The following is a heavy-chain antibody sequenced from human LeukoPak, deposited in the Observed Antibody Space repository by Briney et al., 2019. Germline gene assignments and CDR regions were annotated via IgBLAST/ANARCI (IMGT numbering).Heavy chain of an antibody. CDR3: AKDVGKWESLHFFDY. Sequence: GGSLRLSCAASGFTVSSNCMSWVRQAPGKGLEWVSVIYSDGTTYYADSVKGRFTISRDDSRNTLYLQMNSLRGDDTAVYYCAKDVGKWESLHFFDYWGQGTLVTVSS. V-gene: IGHV3-53*01. J-gene: IGHJ4*02. D-gene: IGHD1-26*01. CDR1: GFTVSSNC. CDR2: IYSDGTT.